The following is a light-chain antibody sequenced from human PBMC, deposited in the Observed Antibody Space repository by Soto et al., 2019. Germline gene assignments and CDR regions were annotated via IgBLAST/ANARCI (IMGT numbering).Light chain of an antibody. CDR3: SSYAGSNNHYV. CDR2: EVS. J-gene: IGLJ1*01. V-gene: IGLV2-8*01. Sequence: QSVLTQPPSASGSPGQSVTISCTGTSSDVGAYNYVSWYQQLPGKARKLIIYEVSKRPSGVPDRFSGSKSGNTASRTVSGLQAEDEADYHCSSYAGSNNHYVFGTGTKVAVL. CDR1: SSDVGAYNY.